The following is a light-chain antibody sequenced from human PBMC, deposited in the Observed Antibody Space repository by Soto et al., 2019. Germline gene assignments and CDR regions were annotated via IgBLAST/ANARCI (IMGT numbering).Light chain of an antibody. CDR3: SSYTSSSTPFV. V-gene: IGLV2-14*01. J-gene: IGLJ1*01. CDR1: SSDVGGYNY. Sequence: QSVLTQPASVSGSPGQSITISCTGTSSDVGGYNYVPWYQQHPGKAPKLMIYEVSNRPSGVSNRFSGSKSGNTASLTISGLQAEDEADYYCSSYTSSSTPFVFGTGTKVTVL. CDR2: EVS.